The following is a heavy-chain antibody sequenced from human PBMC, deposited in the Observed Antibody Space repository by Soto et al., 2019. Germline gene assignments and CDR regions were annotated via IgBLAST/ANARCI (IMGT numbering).Heavy chain of an antibody. V-gene: IGHV3-21*02. CDR3: VREDGLVGSNSAFDQ. CDR2: MNGRSNYR. Sequence: EVELLESGGGLVKPGGSLRLSCAASGFSFSTYNMNWVRQAPGKGLGWVSAMNGRSNYRYYTDAVKGRFTISRDNPKNTIYLQLDSLRGEDTAVYYCVREDGLVGSNSAFDQWGQGTLVIVSS. J-gene: IGHJ4*02. D-gene: IGHD7-27*01. CDR1: GFSFSTYN.